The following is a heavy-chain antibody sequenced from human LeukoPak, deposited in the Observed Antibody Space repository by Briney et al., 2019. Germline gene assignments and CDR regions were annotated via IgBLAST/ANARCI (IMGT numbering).Heavy chain of an antibody. Sequence: SQTLSLTRAISGDSVSINSAAWNWIRQSPSRGLEWLGRTYYRSKWYTDYAVSVKSRITINPDTSKNQFSLQLNSVTPEDTAVYYWAGGFEVHSSSARLLFDYWGQGTLVTVSS. V-gene: IGHV6-1*01. CDR1: GDSVSINSAA. CDR2: TYYRSKWYT. J-gene: IGHJ4*02. D-gene: IGHD6-6*01. CDR3: AGGFEVHSSSARLLFDY.